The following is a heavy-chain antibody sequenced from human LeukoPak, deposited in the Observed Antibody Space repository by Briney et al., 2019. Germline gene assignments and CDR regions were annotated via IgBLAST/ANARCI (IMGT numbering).Heavy chain of an antibody. CDR3: THSSGWTTDF. D-gene: IGHD6-19*01. V-gene: IGHV2-5*01. CDR2: VYWNDDN. Sequence: SGPTLVKPTQTLTLTCTFSGFSLSDTAVGVHWIRRPPGKALEWLALVYWNDDNKYSPSLRSRLTVTKDSSKNQVVLTMINMDPVDTATYYCTHSSGWTTDFWGQGILVTVSS. CDR1: GFSLSDTAVG. J-gene: IGHJ4*02.